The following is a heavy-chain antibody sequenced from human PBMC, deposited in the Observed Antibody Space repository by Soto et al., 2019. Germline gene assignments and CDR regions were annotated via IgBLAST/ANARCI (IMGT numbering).Heavy chain of an antibody. D-gene: IGHD3-10*02. CDR1: GGTFTSYA. V-gene: IGHV1-69*01. CDR3: ARDQGLFVHTGMVIDFFGMDV. Sequence: QVHLVQSGAEVRKPGSSVKVSCTTSGGTFTSYAITWVRQAPGQGLQWMGGIIPGFDTTFYAQKFQGRVTITAEEPTDSAYMELRSLRSDDTAVYYCARDQGLFVHTGMVIDFFGMDVWGPGTTVTVSS. J-gene: IGHJ6*02. CDR2: IIPGFDTT.